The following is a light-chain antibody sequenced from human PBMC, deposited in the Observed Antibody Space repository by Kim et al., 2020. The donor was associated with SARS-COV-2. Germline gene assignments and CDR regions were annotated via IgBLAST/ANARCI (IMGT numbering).Light chain of an antibody. V-gene: IGKV1-6*01. Sequence: SASVGDRVTITCRANQDIRNDLSWYQQRPGTAPKLLIYAASTLQSGVPPRFGGSGFGTDYTLTISSLQPEDFATYYCLQDYNYPYSFGQGTKLEI. CDR1: QDIRND. CDR3: LQDYNYPYS. J-gene: IGKJ2*03. CDR2: AAS.